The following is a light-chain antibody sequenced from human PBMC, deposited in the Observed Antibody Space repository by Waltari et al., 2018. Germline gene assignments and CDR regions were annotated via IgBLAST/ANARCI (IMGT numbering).Light chain of an antibody. Sequence: QSVLTQPPSASGTPGQRVTISCSGSRSNIGTNTVNWYQQLPGTAPKVLMYRNHQRPSGVPDRFSVSKSGPSASLAISGLQSEDEAGYFCASWDDSLNGPVFGGGTTLTV. V-gene: IGLV1-44*01. J-gene: IGLJ3*02. CDR3: ASWDDSLNGPV. CDR2: RNH. CDR1: RSNIGTNT.